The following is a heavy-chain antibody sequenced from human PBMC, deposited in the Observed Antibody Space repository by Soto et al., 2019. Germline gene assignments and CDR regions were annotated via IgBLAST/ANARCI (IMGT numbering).Heavy chain of an antibody. D-gene: IGHD3-22*01. CDR3: VKGEYYYDSSGYYPFDY. J-gene: IGHJ4*02. CDR2: ISTNGGST. Sequence: GGSLRLSCSASGFTFSSYAMHWVRQAPGKGLEYVSSISTNGGSTHYADSVKGRFTISRDNSKNTQYLQMSSLRADDTAVFFCVKGEYYYDSSGYYPFDYWGQGTLVTVSS. CDR1: GFTFSSYA. V-gene: IGHV3-64D*06.